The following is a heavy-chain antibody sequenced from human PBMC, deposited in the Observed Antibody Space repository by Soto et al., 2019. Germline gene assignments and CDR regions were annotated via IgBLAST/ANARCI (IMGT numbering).Heavy chain of an antibody. CDR1: SASIITEQR. V-gene: IGHV4-4*02. J-gene: IGHJ4*02. D-gene: IGHD6-19*01. CDR3: ARSFGWYAIDH. CDR2: IHHSGST. Sequence: QMQLQESGPGLVKPSETLSLTCAVSSASIITEQRWTWVRQPPGKGLEWIGEIHHSGSTNNNPSLRSRDTTSFGKSKNQSSLNLNYVTAADTALYYCARSFGWYAIDHWGQGTLVIVSS.